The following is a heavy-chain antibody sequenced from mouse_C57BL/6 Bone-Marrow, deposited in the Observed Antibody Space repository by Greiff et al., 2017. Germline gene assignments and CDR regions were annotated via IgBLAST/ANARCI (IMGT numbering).Heavy chain of an antibody. Sequence: EVKVVESGGGLVKPGGSLKLSCAASGFTFSDYGMHWVRQAPEKGLEWVAYISSGSSTIYYADKVKGRITISRDNAKNTLFLQMTSLRSEDTAMYYCARPYDDDGVYFDYWGQGTTLTVSS. CDR3: ARPYDDDGVYFDY. D-gene: IGHD2-4*01. V-gene: IGHV5-17*01. J-gene: IGHJ2*01. CDR1: GFTFSDYG. CDR2: ISSGSSTI.